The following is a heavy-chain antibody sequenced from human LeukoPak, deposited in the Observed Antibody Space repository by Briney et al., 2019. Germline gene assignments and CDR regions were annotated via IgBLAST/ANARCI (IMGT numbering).Heavy chain of an antibody. CDR1: GFTFSSYS. Sequence: GGSLRLSCAASGFTFSSYSMNWVRQAPGKGLEWVSSISSSSSYIYYADSLKGRFTISRDNAKNSLYLQMNSLRAEDTAVYYCARDPVAAAGTIGVDYWGQGTLVTVSS. CDR2: ISSSSSYI. CDR3: ARDPVAAAGTIGVDY. D-gene: IGHD6-13*01. J-gene: IGHJ4*02. V-gene: IGHV3-21*01.